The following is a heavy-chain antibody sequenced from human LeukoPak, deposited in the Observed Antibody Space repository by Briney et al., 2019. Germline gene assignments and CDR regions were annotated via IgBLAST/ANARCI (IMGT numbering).Heavy chain of an antibody. V-gene: IGHV3-30*18. CDR2: ISYVGNTI. J-gene: IGHJ3*01. Sequence: GGSLRLSCAASGFSFSSYGMHWVRQAPGKGLEWLTVISYVGNTIYDADSVKGRFTISRDNTKNTLYLQMNSLRMEDTAVYYCAKDLSVVGAHDSFDVWGQGTMVTVSS. D-gene: IGHD1-26*01. CDR1: GFSFSSYG. CDR3: AKDLSVVGAHDSFDV.